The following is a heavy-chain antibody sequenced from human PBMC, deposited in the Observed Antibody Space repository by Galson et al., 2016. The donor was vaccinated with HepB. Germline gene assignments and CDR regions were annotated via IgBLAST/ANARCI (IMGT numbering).Heavy chain of an antibody. Sequence: TLSLTCTVSGVSISSGGAYWTWIRQHPGKGLGWIGYIYFRGSSYYNPSLKSRVTMSVDTSQNQFSLKVDSVTAADTAVYYCARNPMTGAGYYFDPWGQGTLVAVSS. CDR3: ARNPMTGAGYYFDP. J-gene: IGHJ4*02. CDR1: GVSISSGGAY. V-gene: IGHV4-31*03. CDR2: IYFRGSS. D-gene: IGHD3-9*01.